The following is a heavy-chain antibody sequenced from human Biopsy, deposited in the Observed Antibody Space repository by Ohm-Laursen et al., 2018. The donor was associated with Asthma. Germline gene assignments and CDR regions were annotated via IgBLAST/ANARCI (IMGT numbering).Heavy chain of an antibody. CDR2: ISVYNGNT. V-gene: IGHV1-18*01. CDR3: ARAVDYSHYYGIDV. Sequence: AAVKVSCKTSGYTFNSAGITWVRQAPGQGPEWMGWISVYNGNTKVAQKLQDRVTMITDTSTSTAYMELRSLRSDDTAVYFCARAVDYSHYYGIDVWGQGTTVTVS. D-gene: IGHD3-10*01. CDR1: GYTFNSAG. J-gene: IGHJ6*02.